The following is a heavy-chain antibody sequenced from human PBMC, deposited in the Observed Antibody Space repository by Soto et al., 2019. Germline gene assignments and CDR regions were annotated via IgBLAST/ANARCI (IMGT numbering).Heavy chain of an antibody. Sequence: SETLSLTCTVSGGSISSYYWSWIRQPAGKGLEWIGRIYTSGSTNYNPSLKSRVTMSVDTSKNQFSLKLSSVTAADTAVYYCARDPNRRGAAAAANWFDPWGQGTLVTVSS. V-gene: IGHV4-4*07. D-gene: IGHD6-13*01. J-gene: IGHJ5*02. CDR3: ARDPNRRGAAAAANWFDP. CDR1: GGSISSYY. CDR2: IYTSGST.